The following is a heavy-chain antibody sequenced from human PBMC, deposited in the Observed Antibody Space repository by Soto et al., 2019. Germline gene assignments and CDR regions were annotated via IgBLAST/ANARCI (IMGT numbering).Heavy chain of an antibody. D-gene: IGHD3-3*01. J-gene: IGHJ6*02. CDR2: IYYSGST. Sequence: SETLSLTCTVPGGSISSYYWSWIRQPPGKGLEWIGYIYYSGSTNYNPSLKSRVTISVDTSKNQFSLKLSSVTAADTAVYYCARGGYDFWSGYSQAPYYYGMDVWGQGTTVTVSS. CDR3: ARGGYDFWSGYSQAPYYYGMDV. CDR1: GGSISSYY. V-gene: IGHV4-59*01.